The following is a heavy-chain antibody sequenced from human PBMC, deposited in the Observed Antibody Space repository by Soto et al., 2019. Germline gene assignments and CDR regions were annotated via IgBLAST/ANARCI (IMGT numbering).Heavy chain of an antibody. CDR1: GYSFTNYW. CDR3: ARGSTDSYPGSRIFDF. D-gene: IGHD3-10*01. V-gene: IGHV5-51*01. CDR2: IYPGDSDM. J-gene: IGHJ4*02. Sequence: GESLKISCEGVGYSFTNYWIAWVRQMPGKGPEWMGTIYPGDSDMRYSPSFRGQVTMSVDKSINTAYLQWGSLTASDTAVYYCARGSTDSYPGSRIFDFWGRGTLVTVSS.